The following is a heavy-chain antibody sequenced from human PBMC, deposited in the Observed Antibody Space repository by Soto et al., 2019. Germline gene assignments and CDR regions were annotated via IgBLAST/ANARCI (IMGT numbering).Heavy chain of an antibody. Sequence: PGGSLRLSCAASGFTFSSYSMNWVRQAPGKGLEWVSSISSTSSYIYYADSLKGRFTISRDNAKNSLYLQMNSLRAEDTAAYYCAREKYSSSSLPFDYWGQGTLVTVSS. CDR2: ISSTSSYI. CDR3: AREKYSSSSLPFDY. J-gene: IGHJ4*02. D-gene: IGHD6-6*01. V-gene: IGHV3-21*01. CDR1: GFTFSSYS.